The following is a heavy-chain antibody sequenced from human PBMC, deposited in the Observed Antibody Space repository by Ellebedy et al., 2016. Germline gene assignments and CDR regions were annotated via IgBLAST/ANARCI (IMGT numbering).Heavy chain of an antibody. V-gene: IGHV4-59*02. Sequence: SETLSLTXTVSGGSVATYYWTWIRQSPGKGLEWIGYVFYGGSTKYNPSLRSRVTISLDTSKNQFSLKVTSVAAADTAVYYCARDVSLYSSSPSFDFWGQGTLVTVSS. CDR3: ARDVSLYSSSPSFDF. CDR1: GGSVATYY. D-gene: IGHD6-6*01. CDR2: VFYGGST. J-gene: IGHJ4*02.